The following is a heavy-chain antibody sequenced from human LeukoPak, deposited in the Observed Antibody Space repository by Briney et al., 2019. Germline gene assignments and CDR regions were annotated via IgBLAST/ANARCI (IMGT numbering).Heavy chain of an antibody. J-gene: IGHJ4*02. D-gene: IGHD3-22*01. V-gene: IGHV3-7*01. CDR3: ARDLYRIVVVPHYFDY. Sequence: GGTLRLSCAASGFTFSSYGMSWVRQAPGKGLEWVANIKEDGSEKYYVDSVKGRFTIPRDNAKKSLYLQMNSLRAEDTAVYYCARDLYRIVVVPHYFDYWGQGTLVTVSS. CDR2: IKEDGSEK. CDR1: GFTFSSYG.